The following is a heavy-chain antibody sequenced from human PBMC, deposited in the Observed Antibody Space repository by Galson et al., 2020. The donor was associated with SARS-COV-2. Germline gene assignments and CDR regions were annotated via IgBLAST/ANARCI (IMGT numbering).Heavy chain of an antibody. D-gene: IGHD3-22*01. CDR3: AREARYYDSSGYSYGMDV. J-gene: IGHJ6*02. CDR1: GGSISSGGYY. CDR2: IYYSGST. V-gene: IGHV4-31*03. Sequence: SETLSLTCTVYGGSISSGGYYWSWIRQHPGKGLEWIGYIYYSGSTYYNPSLKSRVTISVDTSKNQFSLKLSSVTAADTAVYYCAREARYYDSSGYSYGMDVWGQGTTVTVSS.